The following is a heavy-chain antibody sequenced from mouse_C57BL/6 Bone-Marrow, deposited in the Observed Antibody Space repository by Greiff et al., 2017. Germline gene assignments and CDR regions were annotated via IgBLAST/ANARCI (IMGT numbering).Heavy chain of an antibody. D-gene: IGHD3-2*02. CDR1: GYAFSSYW. V-gene: IGHV1-80*01. CDR2: IYPGDGDT. Sequence: VQRVESGAELVKPGASVKISCKASGYAFSSYWMNWVKQRPGKGLEWIGQIYPGDGDTNYNGKFKGKATLTADKSSSTAYMQLSSLTSEDSAVYFCARGAQATEDYFDYWGQGTTLTVSS. CDR3: ARGAQATEDYFDY. J-gene: IGHJ2*01.